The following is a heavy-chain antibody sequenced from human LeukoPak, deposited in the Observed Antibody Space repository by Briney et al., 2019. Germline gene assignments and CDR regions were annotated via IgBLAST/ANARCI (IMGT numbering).Heavy chain of an antibody. Sequence: GGSLRLSCAASGFTFSSYSMNWVRQAPGKGLEWVSSISSSSSYIYYADSVKGRFTISRDNSKNTLYLQMNSLRAEDTAVYYCAKDKGWGYSTYDFYGMDVWGQGTTVTVSS. J-gene: IGHJ6*02. D-gene: IGHD1-26*01. CDR3: AKDKGWGYSTYDFYGMDV. V-gene: IGHV3-21*04. CDR1: GFTFSSYS. CDR2: ISSSSSYI.